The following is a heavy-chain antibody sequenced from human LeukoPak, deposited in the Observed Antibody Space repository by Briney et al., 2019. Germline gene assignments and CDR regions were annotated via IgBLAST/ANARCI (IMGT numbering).Heavy chain of an antibody. CDR2: ICYGGGT. J-gene: IGHJ6*03. CDR3: ANYIRNVHYYMDV. D-gene: IGHD1-1*01. V-gene: IGHV4-39*07. CDR1: GGSISSSNDY. Sequence: SETLSLTCTVSGGSISSSNDYWGWIRQPPGKGLEWIGSICYGGGTYYNPSLKSRVTISVDTSKNQFSLKLSSVTAADTAVYYCANYIRNVHYYMDVWGKGTTVIVSS.